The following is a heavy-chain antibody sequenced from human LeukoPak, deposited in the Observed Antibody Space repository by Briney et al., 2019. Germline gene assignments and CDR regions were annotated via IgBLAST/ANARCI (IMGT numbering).Heavy chain of an antibody. CDR1: GGSISSGSYY. CDR2: IYTSGST. V-gene: IGHV4-61*02. D-gene: IGHD2-2*01. Sequence: SETLSLTCTVSGGSISSGSYYWSWIRQPAGKGLEWIGRIYTSGSTNYNPSLKSRVTISVDTSKNQFSLKLSSVTAADTAVYYCARDLIVVVPAATYYYYGMDVWGQGTTVTVSS. CDR3: ARDLIVVVPAATYYYYGMDV. J-gene: IGHJ6*02.